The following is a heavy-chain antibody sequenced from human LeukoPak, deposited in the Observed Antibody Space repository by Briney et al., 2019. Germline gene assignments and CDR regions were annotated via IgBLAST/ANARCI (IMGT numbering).Heavy chain of an antibody. D-gene: IGHD2-15*01. CDR1: GYRLSEMS. CDR2: FDREDGER. Sequence: ASVKVSCKVSGYRLSEMSIHWVRLAPGKGLEWVANFDREDGERTYAQKFQGRATMTEDTSTDTTYLEMSSLTSEDTAIYYCASDYSVHWGQGTLVTVSA. J-gene: IGHJ4*02. V-gene: IGHV1-24*01. CDR3: ASDYSVH.